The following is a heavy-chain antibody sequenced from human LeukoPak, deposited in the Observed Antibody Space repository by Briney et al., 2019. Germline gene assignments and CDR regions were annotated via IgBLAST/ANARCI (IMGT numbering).Heavy chain of an antibody. Sequence: GGSLRLSCAASGFTFSSYGMHWVRQAPGKGLEWVSAITGSGAFTDYADSVQGRFTISRDNSKNTLYLQMNSLRAEDTAVYYCARGHDYGDYWGQGTLVTVSS. V-gene: IGHV3-NL1*01. J-gene: IGHJ4*02. CDR1: GFTFSSYG. CDR3: ARGHDYGDY. CDR2: ITGSGAFT.